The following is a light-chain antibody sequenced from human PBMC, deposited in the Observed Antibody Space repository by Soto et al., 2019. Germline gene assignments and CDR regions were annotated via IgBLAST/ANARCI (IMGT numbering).Light chain of an antibody. V-gene: IGLV1-40*01. CDR1: NSNIGADYG. Sequence: QSVLTQPPSVSGAPGQRVAISCTGTNSNIGADYGVQWYQQFPGTAPKLLIYANNNRPSGVSDRFSGSKSATSASLAITGLQPGDEADYYCQSYDSSLVGLVFGPGTKLTVL. CDR2: ANN. CDR3: QSYDSSLVGLV. J-gene: IGLJ3*02.